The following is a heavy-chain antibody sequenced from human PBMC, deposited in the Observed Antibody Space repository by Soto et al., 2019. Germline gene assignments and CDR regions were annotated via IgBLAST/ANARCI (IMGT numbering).Heavy chain of an antibody. D-gene: IGHD6-19*01. CDR3: ARVHVMVVAGSTFDY. CDR2: IYHGGTT. J-gene: IGHJ4*01. CDR1: GYSIISGSY. Sequence: SGTLSLTCTVSGYSIISGSYWAWIRQPPGKGPEWIASIYHGGTTFYNPSLKSRITISVDTSNNQFSLKLTSVTAADTAVYYCARVHVMVVAGSTFDYWGHGTLVTVSS. V-gene: IGHV4-38-2*02.